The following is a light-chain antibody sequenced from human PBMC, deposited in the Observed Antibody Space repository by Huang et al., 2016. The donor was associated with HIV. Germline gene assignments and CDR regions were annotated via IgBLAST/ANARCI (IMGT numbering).Light chain of an antibody. Sequence: DIVMTQSPDSLTVSLGERATINCRSSQSLFFSSNKRSYLAWYQKKPGQPPKLVISCASARESGVPDRFSGSGSGTHFTLTINSLQAEDVAVYYCQQYYHNPLTFGGGTKVEI. CDR2: CAS. CDR3: QQYYHNPLT. J-gene: IGKJ4*01. CDR1: QSLFFSSNKRSY. V-gene: IGKV4-1*01.